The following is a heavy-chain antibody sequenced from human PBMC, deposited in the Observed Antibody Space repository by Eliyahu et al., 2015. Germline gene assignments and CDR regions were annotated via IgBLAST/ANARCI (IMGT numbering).Heavy chain of an antibody. CDR3: ASGDSFDY. Sequence: QVQLVQSGAEVKKPGSSVXXSCKASGGTFSSXTXSWVRXAPGQGLXXMGRIIPILGIANYAQKFQGRVTITADKSTSTAYMELSSLRSEDTAVYYCASGDSFDYWGQGTLVTVSS. J-gene: IGHJ4*02. CDR1: GGTFSSXT. D-gene: IGHD4-17*01. V-gene: IGHV1-69*02. CDR2: IIPILGIA.